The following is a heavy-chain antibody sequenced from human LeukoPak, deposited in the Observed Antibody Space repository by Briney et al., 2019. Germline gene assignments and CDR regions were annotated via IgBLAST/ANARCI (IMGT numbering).Heavy chain of an antibody. CDR1: GFTFDDYA. V-gene: IGHV3-9*01. D-gene: IGHD3-16*02. CDR2: ISWNSGSI. CDR3: ARSVITFGGVIVIPLNFDY. J-gene: IGHJ4*02. Sequence: PGGSLRLSCAASGFTFDDYAMHWVRQAPGKGLEWVSGISWNSGSIGYADSVKGRFTISRDNAKNSLYLQMNSLRAEDTAVYYCARSVITFGGVIVIPLNFDYWGQGTLVTVSS.